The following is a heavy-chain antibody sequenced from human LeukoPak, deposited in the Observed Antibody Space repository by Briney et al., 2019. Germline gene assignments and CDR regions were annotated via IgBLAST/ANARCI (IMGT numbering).Heavy chain of an antibody. V-gene: IGHV4-34*01. Sequence: SETLSLTCAVSGGSFSGYYWSWIRQPPGKGLEWIGEINHSGSTNYNPSLKSRVTISVDTSKNQFSLKLSPVTAADTAVYYCARGGVGATEGDYFDYWGQGTLVTVSS. CDR2: INHSGST. CDR1: GGSFSGYY. CDR3: ARGGVGATEGDYFDY. D-gene: IGHD1-26*01. J-gene: IGHJ4*02.